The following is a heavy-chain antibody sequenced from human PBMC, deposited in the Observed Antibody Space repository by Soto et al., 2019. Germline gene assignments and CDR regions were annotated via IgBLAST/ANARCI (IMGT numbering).Heavy chain of an antibody. CDR1: GHTLTELS. V-gene: IGHV1-24*01. Sequence: QVQLVQSGAEVKKPGASVKVSCKVSGHTLTELSMHWVRLAPGKGLEWMGGFDPEDGETISAQKFQGRVTMTEDTSTDSTYLELSSLRSEDTAVYYCAAGGTRWLHSPFDYWGQGTLSPSPQ. CDR2: FDPEDGET. CDR3: AAGGTRWLHSPFDY. J-gene: IGHJ4*02. D-gene: IGHD1-1*01.